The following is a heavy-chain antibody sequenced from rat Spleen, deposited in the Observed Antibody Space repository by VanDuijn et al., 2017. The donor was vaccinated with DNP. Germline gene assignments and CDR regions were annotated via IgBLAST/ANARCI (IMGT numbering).Heavy chain of an antibody. V-gene: IGHV5-7*01. CDR3: ARWPYGHFDY. CDR2: ISHHGSRT. D-gene: IGHD1-11*01. J-gene: IGHJ2*01. CDR1: GFSFSDFA. Sequence: EVQLVESGGGVVQPGRSLKLSCAASGFSFSDFAMAWVRQVPKKGLDWVATISHHGSRTYYRDSVKGRFTISRDNPKSTLYLQMDSLRSEDTATYYCARWPYGHFDYWGQGVMVTVSS.